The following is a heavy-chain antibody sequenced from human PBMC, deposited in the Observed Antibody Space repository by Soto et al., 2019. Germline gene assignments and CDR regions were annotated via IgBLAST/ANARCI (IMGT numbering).Heavy chain of an antibody. V-gene: IGHV4-59*01. CDR3: ARGPPFDY. Sequence: QVHLQESGPGLVKPSETLSLTCTVSGDSISNSYWSWIRQPPGKDLEWIAFIYNSVSTNYNPSLKSRVTISVDTSKNQFSLALNSVTAADTAVYFCARGPPFDYWGQGTLVTVSS. CDR1: GDSISNSY. J-gene: IGHJ4*02. CDR2: IYNSVST.